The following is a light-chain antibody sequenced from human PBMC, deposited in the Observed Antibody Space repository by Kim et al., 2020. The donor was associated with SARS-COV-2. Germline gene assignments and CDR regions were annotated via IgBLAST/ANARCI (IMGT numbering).Light chain of an antibody. CDR3: YSTDTSARV. CDR1: ALAKRL. CDR2: EDT. V-gene: IGLV3-10*01. Sequence: VSPGQTATITCSGDALAKRLAYWYQQKSGQAPVLVIYEDTKRPSGIPERFSGSSSRTVATLTISGAQAEDEADYYCYSTDTSARVFGGGTKVTVL. J-gene: IGLJ3*02.